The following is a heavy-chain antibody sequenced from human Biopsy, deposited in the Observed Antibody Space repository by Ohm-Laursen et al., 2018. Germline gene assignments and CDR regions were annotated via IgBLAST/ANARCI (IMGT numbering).Heavy chain of an antibody. Sequence: SETLSLTCIVSGGSINSNTNYWGWIRQTPGKGLEWIGEINHSGRTNYNPSLKSRVTISVDTSKNQFSLKVRSVTAADTAVYYCVRGVDYYDPYHYYALDVWGQGTTVTVSS. D-gene: IGHD3-22*01. CDR1: GGSINSNTNY. V-gene: IGHV4-39*07. CDR2: INHSGRT. J-gene: IGHJ6*02. CDR3: VRGVDYYDPYHYYALDV.